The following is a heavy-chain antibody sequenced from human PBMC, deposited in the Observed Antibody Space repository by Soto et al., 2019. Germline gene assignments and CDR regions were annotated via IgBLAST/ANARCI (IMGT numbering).Heavy chain of an antibody. CDR3: ARHCISSSCFGSPFDY. J-gene: IGHJ4*02. CDR1: GGSVSSSSYH. V-gene: IGHV4-61*01. D-gene: IGHD2-2*01. Sequence: SETLSLTCTVSGGSVSSSSYHWSWIRQPPGKGLEWIGYVFYTGSTYYKPSLKSQLTISIDTSKNQFSMKLSSVTAADTAVYYCARHCISSSCFGSPFDYWGRGTLVTVSS. CDR2: VFYTGST.